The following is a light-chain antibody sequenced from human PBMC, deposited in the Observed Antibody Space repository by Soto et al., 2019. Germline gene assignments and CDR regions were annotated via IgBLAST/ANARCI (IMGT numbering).Light chain of an antibody. Sequence: EIVLTQSPLSLPVTPGEPASISCRSSRNLLHSNGYYYLDWHLQKPGQSPPLLIYLGSNGASGDPDRFSGSGSGTDFKVRISRVEAEDVGVYFCEQGLATPFTFGGGTKVEIK. CDR1: RNLLHSNGYYY. V-gene: IGKV2-28*01. CDR2: LGS. CDR3: EQGLATPFT. J-gene: IGKJ4*01.